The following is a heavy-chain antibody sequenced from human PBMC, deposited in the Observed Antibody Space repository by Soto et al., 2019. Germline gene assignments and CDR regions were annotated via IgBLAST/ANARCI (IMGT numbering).Heavy chain of an antibody. J-gene: IGHJ4*02. CDR2: IDPSDSYT. CDR1: GYSFTSYW. V-gene: IGHV5-10-1*01. Sequence: PGESLKISSKGSGYSFTSYWISWERQMPGKGLDRKGRIDPSDSYTNYSPSFQGHVTISNDQSISTAYLQWSSLKASDTAMYYCARLGPDIVVVPAASNPYYFDYRGEGTLVTV. CDR3: ARLGPDIVVVPAASNPYYFDY. D-gene: IGHD2-2*01.